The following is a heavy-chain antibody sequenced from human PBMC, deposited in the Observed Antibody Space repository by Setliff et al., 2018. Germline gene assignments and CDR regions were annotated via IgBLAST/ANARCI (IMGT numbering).Heavy chain of an antibody. CDR3: VRDRAAIVVGPPTAAFDI. CDR2: INAYSGDT. Sequence: ASVKVSCKASGYTFNSYAMHWVRQAPGQGLEWMGWINAYSGDTIYAQNYQGRVTMTTDTSTSTAYMEVRSLRSDDTAQYYCVRDRAAIVVGPPTAAFDIWGQGTMVTVSS. CDR1: GYTFNSYA. V-gene: IGHV1-18*01. D-gene: IGHD2-2*01. J-gene: IGHJ3*02.